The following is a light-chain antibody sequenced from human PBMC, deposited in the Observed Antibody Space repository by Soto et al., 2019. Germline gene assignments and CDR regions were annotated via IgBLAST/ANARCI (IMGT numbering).Light chain of an antibody. CDR3: QQRSNWPRT. CDR2: DAS. V-gene: IGKV3-11*01. Sequence: EIVLTQSPATLSLSPGERATLSCSASQSVSSSLAWYQQKPGQAPRLLIYDASNRATDIPARFSGSGSGTDFTLTINSLEPEDFAVYYCQQRSNWPRTFGQGTELEIK. CDR1: QSVSSS. J-gene: IGKJ2*01.